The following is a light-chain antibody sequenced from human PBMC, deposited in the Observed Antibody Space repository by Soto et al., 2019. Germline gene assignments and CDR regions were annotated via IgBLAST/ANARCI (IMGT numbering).Light chain of an antibody. Sequence: QSVLTQPASVSGAPGQRVTISCTGSSSNIGAGYDVHWYQQLPGTAPKLLISGNSNRPSGVPDRFSGSKSVTSASLAITGLQAEDEADYYCQSYDSSLSASVVFGGGTKVTVL. CDR2: GNS. J-gene: IGLJ2*01. V-gene: IGLV1-40*01. CDR1: SSNIGAGYD. CDR3: QSYDSSLSASVV.